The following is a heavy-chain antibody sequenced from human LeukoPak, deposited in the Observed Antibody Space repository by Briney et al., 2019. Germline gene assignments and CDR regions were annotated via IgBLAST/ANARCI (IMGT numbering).Heavy chain of an antibody. CDR3: ARAMTTVTMYWFDP. CDR1: GGSISSNSYS. V-gene: IGHV4-39*01. J-gene: IGHJ5*02. CDR2: FYYGGDT. D-gene: IGHD4-17*01. Sequence: PSETLSLTCIVSGGSISSNSYSWGWIRQPPGKGLEWIGSFYYGGDTYYNPSLKSRVTISVDTSKNQFSLKLSSVTAADTAVYYCARAMTTVTMYWFDPWGQGTQVTVSS.